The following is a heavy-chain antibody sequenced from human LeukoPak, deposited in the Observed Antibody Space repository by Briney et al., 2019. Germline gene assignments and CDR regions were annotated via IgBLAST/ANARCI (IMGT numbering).Heavy chain of an antibody. V-gene: IGHV3-23*01. CDR2: VSDSGRST. D-gene: IGHD1-26*01. CDR1: GFTFSNYA. CDR3: AQNQWEFPA. J-gene: IGHJ5*02. Sequence: PGGSLRLSCAASGFTFSNYAMSWVRQAPGKGLEGVSGVSDSGRSTYYADSVQGRFIISRDNSKNTLYLQMNRLRVEDTAAYFCAQNQWEFPAWGQGTLVTVSS.